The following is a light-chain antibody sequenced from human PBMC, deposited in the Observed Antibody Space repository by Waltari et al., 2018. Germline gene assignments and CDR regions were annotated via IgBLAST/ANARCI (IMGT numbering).Light chain of an antibody. CDR2: GAS. V-gene: IGKV3-20*01. CDR1: QSVSSSY. CDR3: QQYGSSPSIT. J-gene: IGKJ3*01. Sequence: EIVLTQSPGTLSLSPGERATLSCRASQSVSSSYLAWYQQKPGQAHSLLIYGASSRATGIPDRFSGSGSGTDFTLTISRLEPEDFAVYYCQQYGSSPSITFGPGTKVDIK.